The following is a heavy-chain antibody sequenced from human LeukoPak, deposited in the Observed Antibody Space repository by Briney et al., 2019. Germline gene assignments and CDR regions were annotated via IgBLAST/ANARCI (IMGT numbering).Heavy chain of an antibody. CDR3: ARGPYDYIRY. Sequence: PSETLSLTCAVYGGSFSGYYWSWIRQPPGKGLEWIGEINHSGSTNYNPSLKSRVTISVDTSKNQFSLKLGSVTAADTAVYYCARGPYDYIRYWGQGTLVTVSS. CDR2: INHSGST. CDR1: GGSFSGYY. J-gene: IGHJ4*02. V-gene: IGHV4-34*01. D-gene: IGHD4-11*01.